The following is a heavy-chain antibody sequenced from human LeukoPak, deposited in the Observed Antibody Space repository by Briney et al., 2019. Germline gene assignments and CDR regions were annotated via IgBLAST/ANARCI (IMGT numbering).Heavy chain of an antibody. CDR1: GFTFSSYW. CDR2: IKQDGSEK. V-gene: IGHV3-7*01. D-gene: IGHD5-18*01. Sequence: GGSLRLSCAASGFTFSSYWMSWVRQAPGKGLEWVANIKQDGSEKYYVDSVKGRFTISRDNAKNSLYLQMNSLRAEDTAVYYCARHGGGYSSPGAFDIWGQGTMVTVSS. CDR3: ARHGGGYSSPGAFDI. J-gene: IGHJ3*02.